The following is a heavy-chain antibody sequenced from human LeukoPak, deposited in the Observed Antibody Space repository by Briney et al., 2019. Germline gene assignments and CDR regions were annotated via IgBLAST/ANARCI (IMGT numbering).Heavy chain of an antibody. CDR3: AREGVRVYYDSSGYYPFDY. CDR2: IIPILGIA. J-gene: IGHJ4*02. V-gene: IGHV1-69*04. Sequence: SVKVSCKASGGTFSSYAISWVRQAPGQGLEWMGRIIPILGIANYAQKFQGRVAITADKSTSTAYMELSSLRSEDTAVYYCAREGVRVYYDSSGYYPFDYWGQGTLVTVSS. D-gene: IGHD3-22*01. CDR1: GGTFSSYA.